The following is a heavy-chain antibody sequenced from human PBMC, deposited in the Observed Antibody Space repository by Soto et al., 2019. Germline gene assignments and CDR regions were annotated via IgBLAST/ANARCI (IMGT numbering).Heavy chain of an antibody. CDR1: GFTFSIYA. V-gene: IGHV3-30-3*01. CDR3: AREGLRYYYYGMDV. Sequence: GGSLRLSCAASGFTFSIYAMHWVRQAPGKGLEWVAVISYDGSNKYYADPVKGRFTISRDNSKNTLYLQMNSLRAEDTAVYYCAREGLRYYYYGMDVWGQGTTVTVSS. J-gene: IGHJ6*02. CDR2: ISYDGSNK.